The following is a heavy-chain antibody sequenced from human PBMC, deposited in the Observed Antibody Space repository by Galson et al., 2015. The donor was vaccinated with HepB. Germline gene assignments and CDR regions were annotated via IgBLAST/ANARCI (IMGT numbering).Heavy chain of an antibody. V-gene: IGHV1-2*06. D-gene: IGHD2-21*01. CDR2: INPNSGGT. Sequence: SVKVSCKASGYTFTGYYMHWVRQAPGQGLEWMGRINPNSGGTNYAQKFQGRVTMTRDTSISTAYMELSRLRSDDTAVYYCARDCGGDCYALYYFDYWGQGTLVTVSS. J-gene: IGHJ4*02. CDR3: ARDCGGDCYALYYFDY. CDR1: GYTFTGYY.